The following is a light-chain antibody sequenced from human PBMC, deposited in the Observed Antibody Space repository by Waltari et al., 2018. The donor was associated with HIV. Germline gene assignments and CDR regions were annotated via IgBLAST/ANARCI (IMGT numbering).Light chain of an antibody. V-gene: IGLV2-8*01. CDR3: FSYAGSRDYV. CDR2: EVN. Sequence: QSAPTQPPSASASPGQSVTISCTGTSSDICGYKYVSWYQQHPGNAPKRIIYEVNKRPSGVPDRFSGSKSGITASLTVSGLQAEDEADYYCFSYAGSRDYVFGTGTKVTVL. CDR1: SSDICGYKY. J-gene: IGLJ1*01.